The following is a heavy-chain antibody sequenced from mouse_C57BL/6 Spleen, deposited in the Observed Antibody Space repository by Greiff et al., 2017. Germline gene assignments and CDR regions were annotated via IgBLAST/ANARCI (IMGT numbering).Heavy chain of an antibody. CDR1: GYSITSGYY. Sequence: DVKLVESGPGLVKPSQSLSLTCSVTGYSITSGYYWNWIRQFPGNKLEWMGYISYDGSNNYNPSLKNRISITRDTSKNQFFLKLNSVTTEDTATYYCAREGYYGESPGFAYWGQGTLVTVSA. CDR3: AREGYYGESPGFAY. V-gene: IGHV3-6*01. D-gene: IGHD1-1*01. CDR2: ISYDGSN. J-gene: IGHJ3*01.